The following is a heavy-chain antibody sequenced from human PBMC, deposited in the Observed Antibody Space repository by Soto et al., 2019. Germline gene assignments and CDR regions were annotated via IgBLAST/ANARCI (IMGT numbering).Heavy chain of an antibody. CDR2: ISVSGANT. V-gene: IGHV3-23*01. J-gene: IGHJ4*02. CDR3: AKDQGSSGWRVGGFFDS. Sequence: EVQLLESGGGLVQPGGSLRLSCAASGFTFSSYAMSWVRPAPGKGLEWVSAISVSGANTYYTDSVKGRFTISRDNSKNTLYLQLNSLRADDTALYYCAKDQGSSGWRVGGFFDSWGQGALVTVS. CDR1: GFTFSSYA. D-gene: IGHD6-19*01.